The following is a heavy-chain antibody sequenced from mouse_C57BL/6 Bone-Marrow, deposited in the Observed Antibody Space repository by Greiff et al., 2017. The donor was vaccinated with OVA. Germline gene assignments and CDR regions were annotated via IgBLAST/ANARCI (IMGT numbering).Heavy chain of an antibody. CDR3: ARERDYGYIWFAY. J-gene: IGHJ3*01. V-gene: IGHV1-50*01. D-gene: IGHD2-2*01. Sequence: QVQLQQPGAELVKPGASVKLSCKASGYTFTSYWMQWVKQRPGQGLEWIGEIDPSDSYTNYNQKFKGQATLTVDTSSSTAYMQLSSLTSEDSAVYYCARERDYGYIWFAYWGQGTLVTVSA. CDR2: IDPSDSYT. CDR1: GYTFTSYW.